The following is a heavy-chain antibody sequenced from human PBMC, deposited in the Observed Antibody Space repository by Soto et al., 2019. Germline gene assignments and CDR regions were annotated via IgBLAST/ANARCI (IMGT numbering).Heavy chain of an antibody. CDR1: GYTFTNYW. CDR2: IYPGDSDT. Sequence: PGESLKISCKGSGYTFTNYWIGWVCQMPGKGPEWMGIIYPGDSDTKYNPSFQGQVTISADKSITTTYLQWSSLKASDTAIYYCAASILYYGMDVWGQGTTVTVSS. V-gene: IGHV5-51*01. CDR3: AASILYYGMDV. J-gene: IGHJ6*02.